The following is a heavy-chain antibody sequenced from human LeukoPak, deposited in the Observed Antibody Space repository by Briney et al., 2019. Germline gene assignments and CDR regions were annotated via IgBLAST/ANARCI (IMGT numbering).Heavy chain of an antibody. V-gene: IGHV4-59*08. J-gene: IGHJ3*02. CDR3: ARQTDSYYYDTTGYYPVGAFDI. CDR1: GGSISSYY. CDR2: RSYSGYT. D-gene: IGHD3-22*01. Sequence: PSETLSLTCTVSGGSISSYYWGWIRQPPGKGLEWVGYRSYSGYTNYNPSLKSRVTISVDTSKNQFSLKLSSVTAADTAVYYCARQTDSYYYDTTGYYPVGAFDIWGQGTMVTVSS.